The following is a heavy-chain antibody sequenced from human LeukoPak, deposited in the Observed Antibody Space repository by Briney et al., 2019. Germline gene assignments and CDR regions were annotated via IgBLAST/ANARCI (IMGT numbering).Heavy chain of an antibody. J-gene: IGHJ4*02. D-gene: IGHD1-26*01. Sequence: ASVKVSCKASGGTFGSYAISWVRQAPGQGLEWMGGIIPIFGTANYAQKFQGRVTITTDESTSTAYMELSSLRSEDTAVYYCARARYKEIVGAEFDYWGQGTLVTVSS. V-gene: IGHV1-69*05. CDR2: IIPIFGTA. CDR1: GGTFGSYA. CDR3: ARARYKEIVGAEFDY.